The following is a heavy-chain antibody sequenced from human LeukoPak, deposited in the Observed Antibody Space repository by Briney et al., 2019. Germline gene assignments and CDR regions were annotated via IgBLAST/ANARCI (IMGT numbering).Heavy chain of an antibody. J-gene: IGHJ4*02. CDR3: ARRTD. V-gene: IGHV4-38-2*01. Sequence: PSETLSLTCAVSGYSISSGYYWGWIRPPPGKGLEWIGSIYHSGSTYYNPSLKSRVTISVDTSKNQFSLKLSSVTAADPAEYYCARRTDWRQGTLVTVSS. CDR1: GYSISSGYY. D-gene: IGHD4-17*01. CDR2: IYHSGST.